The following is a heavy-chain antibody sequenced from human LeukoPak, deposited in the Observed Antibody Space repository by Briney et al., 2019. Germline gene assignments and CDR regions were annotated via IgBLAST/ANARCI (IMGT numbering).Heavy chain of an antibody. CDR3: ARDAQWSPGYCYDSSGYYLP. D-gene: IGHD3-22*01. Sequence: ASVKVSCKASGYTFTSYAMHWVRQAPGQRLEWMGWINAGNGNTKYSQKFQGRVTITRDTSASTAYMELSSLRSEDTAVYYCARDAQWSPGYCYDSSGYYLPWGQGTLVTVSS. V-gene: IGHV1-3*01. CDR2: INAGNGNT. J-gene: IGHJ5*02. CDR1: GYTFTSYA.